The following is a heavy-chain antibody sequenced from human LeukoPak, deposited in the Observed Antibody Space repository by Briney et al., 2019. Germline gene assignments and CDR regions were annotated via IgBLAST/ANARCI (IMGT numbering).Heavy chain of an antibody. Sequence: GGSLRLSCVVSGFTFDRCWMNWVRQAPGEGLEWVAHINPDGRDTYYVDSVKGRFTISRDNAQNSMYLQMNSLRVEDTAVYYCTSWGATTAEYFQRWGQGTLVTVSS. D-gene: IGHD7-27*01. J-gene: IGHJ1*01. CDR1: GFTFDRCW. V-gene: IGHV3-7*01. CDR3: TSWGATTAEYFQR. CDR2: INPDGRDT.